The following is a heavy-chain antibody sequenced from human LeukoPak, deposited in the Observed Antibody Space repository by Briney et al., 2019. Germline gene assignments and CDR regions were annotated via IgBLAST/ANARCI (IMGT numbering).Heavy chain of an antibody. Sequence: PGGSLRLSCAASGFTFSSYAMSWVRQAPGKGLEWVSAISGSGGSTYYADSVKGRFTISRDNSKNTLYLQMNSLRAEDTAVYYCAKVFQPYYYDSSGYYTDWGQGTLVTVSS. D-gene: IGHD3-22*01. CDR1: GFTFSSYA. V-gene: IGHV3-23*01. CDR2: ISGSGGST. J-gene: IGHJ4*02. CDR3: AKVFQPYYYDSSGYYTD.